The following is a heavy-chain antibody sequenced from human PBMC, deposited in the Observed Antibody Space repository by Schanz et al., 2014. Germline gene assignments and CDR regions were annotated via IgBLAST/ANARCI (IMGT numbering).Heavy chain of an antibody. CDR2: ISGSGGST. CDR1: GFTFSDYY. Sequence: QVQLVESGGGLVKPGGSLRLSCAASGFTFSDYYMSWIRQAPGKGLEWVSAISGSGGSTYYADSVKGRFTISRDNSKNTLYLQMNSLRAEDTAVYYCARSRSGFYFDYWGQGTLVTVSS. CDR3: ARSRSGFYFDY. J-gene: IGHJ4*02. V-gene: IGHV3-11*04. D-gene: IGHD1-26*01.